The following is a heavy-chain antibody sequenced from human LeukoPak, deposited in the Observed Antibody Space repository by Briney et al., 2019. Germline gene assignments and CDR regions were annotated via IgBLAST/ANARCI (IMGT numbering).Heavy chain of an antibody. CDR1: GFTFSSYA. D-gene: IGHD2/OR15-2a*01. Sequence: GGSLRLSCAASGFTFSSYAMIWVRQAPGKGREGVSAISGSGGSTYYADSVKGRFTISRDNSKNTLYLQMNSLRAEDTAVYYCARDFFGERRDYWGQGTLVTVSS. V-gene: IGHV3-23*01. CDR2: ISGSGGST. J-gene: IGHJ4*02. CDR3: ARDFFGERRDY.